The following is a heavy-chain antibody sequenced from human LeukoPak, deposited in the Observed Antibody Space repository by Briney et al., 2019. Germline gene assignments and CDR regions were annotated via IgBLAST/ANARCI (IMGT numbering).Heavy chain of an antibody. Sequence: GGSLRLSCAASGFTFSSYSMNWVRQAPGKGLEWVSYISSSGSTISYADSVKGRFTISRDNAKNSLYLQMNSLRAEDTAIYFCARDRAWGSYDCWGQGTLVIVSS. CDR1: GFTFSSYS. J-gene: IGHJ4*02. CDR2: ISSSGSTI. V-gene: IGHV3-48*04. CDR3: ARDRAWGSYDC. D-gene: IGHD7-27*01.